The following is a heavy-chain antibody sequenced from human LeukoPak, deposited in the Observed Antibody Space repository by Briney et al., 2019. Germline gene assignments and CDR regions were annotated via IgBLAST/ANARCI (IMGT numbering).Heavy chain of an antibody. CDR2: IYPGGST. CDR3: MSRVACTSSSCYWYFDL. V-gene: IGHV4-38-2*02. CDR1: GYSISNGYF. Sequence: SETLSLTCTVSGYSISNGYFWGWIRQPPGKGPEWIGSIYPGGSTHYNPSLKSRVTISIDTSKNQFSLNLGSVTAADTAVYYCMSRVACTSSSCYWYFDLWGRGTLVTVSS. D-gene: IGHD2-2*01. J-gene: IGHJ2*01.